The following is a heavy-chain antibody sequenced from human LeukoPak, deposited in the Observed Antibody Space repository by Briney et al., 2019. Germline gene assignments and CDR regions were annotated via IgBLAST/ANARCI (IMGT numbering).Heavy chain of an antibody. CDR3: ARRIAAAGGPTYYFDY. Sequence: GESLKISCKGSGYSFTSYWIGWVRQMPGKGLEWMGIIYPGDSDTRYSPSFQGQVTISADKSSSTAYLQWSSLKASDTAMYYCARRIAAAGGPTYYFDYWGQGTLVTVSS. CDR2: IYPGDSDT. J-gene: IGHJ4*02. V-gene: IGHV5-51*01. CDR1: GYSFTSYW. D-gene: IGHD6-13*01.